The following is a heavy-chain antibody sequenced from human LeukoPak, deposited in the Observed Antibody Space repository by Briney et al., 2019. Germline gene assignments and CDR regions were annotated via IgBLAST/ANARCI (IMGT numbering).Heavy chain of an antibody. CDR3: ARGAGISSSSWYFVAN. D-gene: IGHD6-13*01. Sequence: SVKVSCKASGGTFSSYAISWVRQAPGQGLEWMGRIIPILGIANYAQKFQGRITITADKSTSTAYMELSSLRSEDTAVYYCARGAGISSSSWYFVANWGQGTLVTVSS. CDR1: GGTFSSYA. V-gene: IGHV1-69*04. CDR2: IIPILGIA. J-gene: IGHJ4*02.